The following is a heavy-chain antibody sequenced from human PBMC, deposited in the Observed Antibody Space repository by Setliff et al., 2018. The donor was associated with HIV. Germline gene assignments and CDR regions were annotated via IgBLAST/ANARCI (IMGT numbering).Heavy chain of an antibody. V-gene: IGHV7-4-1*02. CDR2: INTNTGNP. J-gene: IGHJ2*01. Sequence: GASVKDSCKASGYSFADYAMNWVRQAPRQGLEWMGYINTNTGNPTYAQGFTGRFVFSFDTSVTTAYLQITGLRAEDTAVYFCARGGTHYDFWSGYRLGYFDLWGRGTLVTVSS. CDR3: ARGGTHYDFWSGYRLGYFDL. D-gene: IGHD3-3*01. CDR1: GYSFADYA.